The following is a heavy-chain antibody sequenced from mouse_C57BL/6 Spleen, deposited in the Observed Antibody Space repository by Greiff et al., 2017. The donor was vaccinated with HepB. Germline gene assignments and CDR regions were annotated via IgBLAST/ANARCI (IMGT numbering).Heavy chain of an antibody. J-gene: IGHJ2*01. V-gene: IGHV3-6*01. Sequence: VQLQQSGPGLVKPSQSLSLTCSVTGYSITSGYYWNWIRQFPGNKLEWMGYISYDGSNNYNPSLKNRISITRDTSKNQFFLKLNSVTTEDTATYYCARVGSSGSFDYWGQGTTLTVSS. CDR2: ISYDGSN. CDR1: GYSITSGYY. CDR3: ARVGSSGSFDY. D-gene: IGHD3-2*02.